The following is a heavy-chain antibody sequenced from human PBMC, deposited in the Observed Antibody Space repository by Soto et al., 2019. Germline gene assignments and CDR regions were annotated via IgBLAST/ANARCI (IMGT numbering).Heavy chain of an antibody. D-gene: IGHD5-18*01. CDR3: ARGYGRNFDY. Sequence: SETLSLTCDVSGVSLNRGGYYWSWIRQHPGKGLEWIGYIYYSGSTYYNPSLKSRVTISVDTSKNQFSLKLSSVTAADTAVYYCARGYGRNFDYWGQGTLVTVSS. CDR1: GVSLNRGGYY. CDR2: IYYSGST. J-gene: IGHJ4*02. V-gene: IGHV4-31*02.